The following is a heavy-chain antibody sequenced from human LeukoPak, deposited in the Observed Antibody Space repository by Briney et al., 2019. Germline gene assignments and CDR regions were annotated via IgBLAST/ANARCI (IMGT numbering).Heavy chain of an antibody. V-gene: IGHV4-59*08. CDR3: ARSGYSNFDY. D-gene: IGHD3-3*01. Sequence: KPSETLSLTCTVSGGSISSYFWNWIRQPPGKGLEWIGYIYYSGSTNYNPSLKSRVTISVDTSKNQFSLKLSSVTAADTAVYYCARSGYSNFDYWGQGTLVTVSS. CDR2: IYYSGST. J-gene: IGHJ4*02. CDR1: GGSISSYF.